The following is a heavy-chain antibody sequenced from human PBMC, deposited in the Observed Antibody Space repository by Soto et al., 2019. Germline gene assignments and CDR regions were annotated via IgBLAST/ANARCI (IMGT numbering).Heavy chain of an antibody. CDR2: IYPGDSDT. CDR1: GYTFTNYW. Sequence: PGESLKISCKGSGYTFTNYWIGWVRQMPGKGLEWMGIIYPGDSDTKYNPSFQGQVTISADKSITTTYLQWSRLKASATAIYYCAASIFYYGMDVWGQGTTVTVSS. V-gene: IGHV5-51*01. CDR3: AASIFYYGMDV. J-gene: IGHJ6*02.